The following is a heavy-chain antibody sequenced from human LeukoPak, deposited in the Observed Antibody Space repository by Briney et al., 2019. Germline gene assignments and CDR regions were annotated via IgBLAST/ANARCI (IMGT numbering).Heavy chain of an antibody. D-gene: IGHD5-24*01. CDR1: GGSISSYY. CDR2: IYHSGST. J-gene: IGHJ3*02. CDR3: ARVDVEMETTSGCAFDI. Sequence: SETLSLTCTVSGGSISSYYWSWIRQPPGKGLEWIGSIYHSGSTYYNPSLKSRVTISVDTSKNQFSLKLSSVTAADTAVYYCARVDVEMETTSGCAFDIWGQGTMVTVSS. V-gene: IGHV4-59*08.